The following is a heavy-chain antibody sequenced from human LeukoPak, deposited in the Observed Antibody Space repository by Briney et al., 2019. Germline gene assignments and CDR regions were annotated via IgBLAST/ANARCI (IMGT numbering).Heavy chain of an antibody. CDR2: IYYSGST. D-gene: IGHD6-13*01. CDR1: GGSISSDY. V-gene: IGHV4-59*01. CDR3: ARGRIAAAGTGPYYYGMDV. Sequence: SETLSLTCTVSGGSISSDYWSWIRQPPGKGLEWIGYIYYSGSTNYNPSLKSRATISVHTSKNQFSLKLSSVTAADTAVYYCARGRIAAAGTGPYYYGMDVWGQGTTVTVSS. J-gene: IGHJ6*02.